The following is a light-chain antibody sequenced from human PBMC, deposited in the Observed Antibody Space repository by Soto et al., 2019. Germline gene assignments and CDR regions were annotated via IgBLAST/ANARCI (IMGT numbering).Light chain of an antibody. CDR1: SSDVGAYNF. CDR2: DVT. V-gene: IGLV2-14*01. CDR3: ASYTRSSTVV. Sequence: QSALTQPASVSGSPGQSITISCTGTSSDVGAYNFVSWYQQYPGKAPKSIIYDVTTRPSGVSNRFSGSKSVNTASLTISGLQAEDEAHYYCASYTRSSTVVFGGGTKLTVL. J-gene: IGLJ2*01.